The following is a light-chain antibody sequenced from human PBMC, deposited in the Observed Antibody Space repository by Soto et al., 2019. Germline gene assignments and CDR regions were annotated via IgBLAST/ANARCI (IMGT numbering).Light chain of an antibody. CDR3: QKYNSAPFT. V-gene: IGKV1-27*01. CDR2: DTS. J-gene: IGKJ3*01. CDR1: QGIRNF. Sequence: DIQMTQSPSSLSASVGDRVTISCRASQGIRNFLAWYQQKPGKPPKLLIYDTSTLRSGVPSRFSGSGSGTDFTLTISSLQPEDVATYYCQKYNSAPFTFGPGTKVDFQ.